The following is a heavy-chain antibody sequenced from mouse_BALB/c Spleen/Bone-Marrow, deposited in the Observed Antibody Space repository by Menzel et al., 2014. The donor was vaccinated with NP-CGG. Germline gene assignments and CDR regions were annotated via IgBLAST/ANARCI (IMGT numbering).Heavy chain of an antibody. CDR2: IDPANGNT. D-gene: IGHD2-2*01. J-gene: IGHJ3*01. CDR3: AEGYDSWFAY. V-gene: IGHV14-3*02. Sequence: EVKLVESGAELVKPGASVKLSCTASGFNIEDTYVHWVKQRPEQGLEWIGRIDPANGNTKYGPKFQGKATVTSDTSSNTAYLHLNSLTSEDTAVYYCAEGYDSWFAYWGQGTLVTVSA. CDR1: GFNIEDTY.